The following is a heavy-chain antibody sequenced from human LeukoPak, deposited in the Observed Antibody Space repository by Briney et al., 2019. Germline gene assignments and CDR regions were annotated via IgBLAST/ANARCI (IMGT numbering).Heavy chain of an antibody. CDR2: IYYSGST. CDR1: GCSISSSSYY. V-gene: IGHV4-39*01. J-gene: IGHJ4*02. CDR3: ARSPDY. Sequence: SETLSLTCTVSGCSISSSSYYWGWIRQPPGKGLEWIGSIYYSGSTYYNPSLRSRVTISVDTSKNQFSLNLNSVTAADTAVYYCARSPDYWGQGTLVTVSS.